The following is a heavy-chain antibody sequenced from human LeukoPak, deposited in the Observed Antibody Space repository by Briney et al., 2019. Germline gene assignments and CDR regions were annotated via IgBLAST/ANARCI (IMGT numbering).Heavy chain of an antibody. V-gene: IGHV4-34*01. J-gene: IGHJ5*02. D-gene: IGHD2-2*01. CDR1: GGSFSGYY. CDR3: ARGRGVVVVPAAMMGFNWFDP. Sequence: SETLSLTCAVYGGSFSGYYWSWIRQPPGKGLEWIAEINHSGSTNYNPSLKSRVTISVDTSKNQFSLKLRSVPAADTAVYYCARGRGVVVVPAAMMGFNWFDPWGQGTLVTVSS. CDR2: INHSGST.